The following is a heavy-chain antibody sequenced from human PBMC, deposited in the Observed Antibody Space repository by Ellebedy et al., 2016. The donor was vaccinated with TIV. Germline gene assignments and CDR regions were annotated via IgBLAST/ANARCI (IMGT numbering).Heavy chain of an antibody. V-gene: IGHV4-59*01. CDR3: ARGWSGTNTDYFDY. CDR1: GGSISSYY. J-gene: IGHJ4*02. CDR2: IYYSGST. D-gene: IGHD1-7*01. Sequence: MPSETLSLTCTVSGGSISSYYWSWIRQPPGKGLEWIGYIYYSGSTNYNPSLKSRVTISVDTSKNQFSLKLSSVTAADTAVYYCARGWSGTNTDYFDYWGQGTLVTVSS.